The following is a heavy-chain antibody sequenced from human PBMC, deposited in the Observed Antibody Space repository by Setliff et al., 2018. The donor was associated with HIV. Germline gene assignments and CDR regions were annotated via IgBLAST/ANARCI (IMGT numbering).Heavy chain of an antibody. CDR2: IYHSGST. CDR1: GYSINSGFS. V-gene: IGHV4-38-2*01. CDR3: AARNSGNPTRHFDY. Sequence: PSETLSLTCAASGYSINSGFSRAWIRQPPGQGPQWIGSIYHSGSTFYNPSLRSRVTISVDTSQDQFPLRLTSVTAADTAVYYCAARNSGNPTRHFDYWGQGTLVTV. J-gene: IGHJ4*02. D-gene: IGHD3-10*01.